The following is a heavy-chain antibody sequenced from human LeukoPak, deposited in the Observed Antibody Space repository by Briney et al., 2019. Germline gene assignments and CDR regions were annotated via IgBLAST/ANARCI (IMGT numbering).Heavy chain of an antibody. D-gene: IGHD3-22*01. J-gene: IGHJ4*02. V-gene: IGHV3-64*01. Sequence: GGSLRLSCAASGFTFSSYAMHWVRQAPGKGLEYVSAISSNGGSTNYANSVKGRFTISRDNSKHTLYLQMGSLRADDMAVYYCARDNYYDSSGYFTSYYFDYWGQGTLVTVSS. CDR3: ARDNYYDSSGYFTSYYFDY. CDR1: GFTFSSYA. CDR2: ISSNGGST.